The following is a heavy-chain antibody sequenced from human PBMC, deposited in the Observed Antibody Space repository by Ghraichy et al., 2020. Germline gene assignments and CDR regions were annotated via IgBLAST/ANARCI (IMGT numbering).Heavy chain of an antibody. CDR3: GCPFNTVADIFDY. CDR1: GFTFSSYA. D-gene: IGHD4-23*01. V-gene: IGHV3-30*04. Sequence: GGSLRLSCAASGFTFSSYAMHWVRQAPGKGLEWVAVISYDGSNKYYANSVKGRFTISRDNSKNTLYLQMNSLRAEDTAVYYCGCPFNTVADIFDYWGQGTLVTVSS. CDR2: ISYDGSNK. J-gene: IGHJ4*02.